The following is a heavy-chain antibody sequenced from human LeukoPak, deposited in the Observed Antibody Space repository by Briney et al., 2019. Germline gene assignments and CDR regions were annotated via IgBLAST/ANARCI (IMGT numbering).Heavy chain of an antibody. Sequence: PGGSLRLSCTASGFIFDTHTLTWVRQAPGKGLEWVASISGSGDSTNYGDSVKGRFTISRDNFKRAVHLEMSNLRADDTAMYYCVRRAAVRGMDFWGLGTTVIVSS. V-gene: IGHV3-23*01. D-gene: IGHD1-14*01. J-gene: IGHJ6*02. CDR1: GFIFDTHT. CDR3: VRRAAVRGMDF. CDR2: ISGSGDST.